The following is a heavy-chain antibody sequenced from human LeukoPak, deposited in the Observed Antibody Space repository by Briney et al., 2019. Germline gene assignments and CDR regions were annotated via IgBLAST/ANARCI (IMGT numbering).Heavy chain of an antibody. J-gene: IGHJ6*03. CDR1: GYTFTSYD. Sequence: ASVKVSCKASGYTFTSYDINWVRQATGQGLEWMGCMNPNSGNTGYAQKFQGRVTMTRNTSISTAYMELSSLRSEDTAVYYCARGRGDFWSGPMGYYYYYMDVWGKGTTVTVSS. V-gene: IGHV1-8*01. CDR2: MNPNSGNT. D-gene: IGHD3-3*01. CDR3: ARGRGDFWSGPMGYYYYYMDV.